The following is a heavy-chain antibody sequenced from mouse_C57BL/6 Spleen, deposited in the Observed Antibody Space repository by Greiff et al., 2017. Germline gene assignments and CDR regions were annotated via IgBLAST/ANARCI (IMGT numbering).Heavy chain of an antibody. CDR2: INPNNGGT. Sequence: EVQLQQSGPELVKPGASVKISCKASGYTFTDYYMNWVKQSHGKSLEWIGDINPNNGGTSYNQKFKGKATLTVDKSSSTAYMELRSLTSEDSAVYYCARAELGRRGAWFAYWGQGTLVTVSA. CDR1: GYTFTDYY. V-gene: IGHV1-26*01. J-gene: IGHJ3*01. CDR3: ARAELGRRGAWFAY. D-gene: IGHD4-1*01.